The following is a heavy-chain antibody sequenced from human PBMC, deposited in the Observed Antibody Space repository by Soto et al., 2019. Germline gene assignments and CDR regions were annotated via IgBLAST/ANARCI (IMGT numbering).Heavy chain of an antibody. V-gene: IGHV1-69*12. D-gene: IGHD3-3*01. CDR1: GGTFSSYA. Sequence: QVQLVQSGAEVKKPGSSVKVSCKASGGTFSSYAISWVRQAPGQGLEWMGGIIPIFGTANYAQKFQGRVTITADESTSTAYMELSSLRSEDTDVYYCARVNDFWSGYPYYYYYGMDVWGQGTTVTVSS. CDR2: IIPIFGTA. CDR3: ARVNDFWSGYPYYYYYGMDV. J-gene: IGHJ6*02.